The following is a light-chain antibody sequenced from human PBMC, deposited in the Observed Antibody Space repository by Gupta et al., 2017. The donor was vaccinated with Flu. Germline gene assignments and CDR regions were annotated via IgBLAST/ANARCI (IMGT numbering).Light chain of an antibody. CDR1: ASYASGSYY. CDR3: SSYTSSKTYV. Sequence: QSALTQPASVAGSPGPSHTLSCTGTASYASGSYYVSWYQQHPGKAPKLMIYEVSNRPSWVDNCFSGSKSGNTASTTIAGLQAEDESDYYCSSYTSSKTYVFGTGTKVTVL. J-gene: IGLJ1*01. CDR2: EVS. V-gene: IGLV2-14*01.